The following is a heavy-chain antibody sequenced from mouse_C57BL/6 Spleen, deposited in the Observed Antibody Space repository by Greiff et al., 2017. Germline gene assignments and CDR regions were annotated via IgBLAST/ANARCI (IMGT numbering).Heavy chain of an antibody. D-gene: IGHD2-4*01. CDR2: INPNNGGT. Sequence: SGPELVKPGASVKMSCKASGYTFTDYNMHWVKQSHGKSLEWIGYINPNNGGTSYNQKFKGKATLTVNKSSSTAYMELRSLTSEDSAVYYCASRRDYDGFAYWGQGTLVTVSA. CDR1: GYTFTDYN. V-gene: IGHV1-22*01. J-gene: IGHJ3*01. CDR3: ASRRDYDGFAY.